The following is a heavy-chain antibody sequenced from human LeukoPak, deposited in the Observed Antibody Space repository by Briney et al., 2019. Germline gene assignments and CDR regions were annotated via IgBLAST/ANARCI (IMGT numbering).Heavy chain of an antibody. CDR1: GFTFSSYA. CDR3: ARDSHSGSYPWD. CDR2: INSDGSST. Sequence: PGGSLRLSCAASGFTFSSYAMSWVRQAPGKGLVWVSRINSDGSSTTYADSVKGRFTISRDNAKNTLYLQMNSLRAEDTAVYYCARDSHSGSYPWDWGPGTLVTVSS. V-gene: IGHV3-74*01. D-gene: IGHD1-26*01. J-gene: IGHJ4*02.